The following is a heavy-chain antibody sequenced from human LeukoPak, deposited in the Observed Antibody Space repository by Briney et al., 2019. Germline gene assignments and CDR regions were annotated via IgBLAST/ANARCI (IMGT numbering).Heavy chain of an antibody. CDR2: IFYLGNT. J-gene: IGHJ5*02. Sequence: SSETLSLTCTVSGGSISSGNYYWSWIRQPPGKGLEWIGYIFYLGNTYYTPSLKSRVTISVDTSKNQFSLKLSSVTAADTAVYYCARKYPDHWFDPWGQGTLVTVSS. CDR3: ARKYPDHWFDP. D-gene: IGHD6-6*01. V-gene: IGHV4-30-4*01. CDR1: GGSISSGNYY.